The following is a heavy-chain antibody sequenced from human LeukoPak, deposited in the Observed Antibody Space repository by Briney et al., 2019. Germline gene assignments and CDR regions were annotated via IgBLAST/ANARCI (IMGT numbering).Heavy chain of an antibody. V-gene: IGHV3-11*03. D-gene: IGHD5-18*01. J-gene: IGHJ4*02. CDR3: ARSNRGVIQLPDY. CDR2: ISSTSSYT. CDR1: GFTFSDYY. Sequence: GGSLRLSCAASGFTFSDYYMSWIRQAPGKGLEWVSYISSTSSYTNYADSVKGRFTISRDNAKNSRYLQMNSLRAEDTAVYYCARSNRGVIQLPDYWGQGTLVTVSS.